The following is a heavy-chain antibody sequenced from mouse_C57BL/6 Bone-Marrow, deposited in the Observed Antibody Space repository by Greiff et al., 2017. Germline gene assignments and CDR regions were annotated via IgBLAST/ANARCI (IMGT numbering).Heavy chain of an antibody. CDR1: GYAFSSYW. Sequence: QVQLKQSGAELVKPGASVKISCKASGYAFSSYWMNWVKQRPGKGLEWIGQIYPGDGDTNYNGKFKGKATLTADKSSSTAYMQLSSLTSEDSAVYFGARRGYGGGGFAYWGQGTLVTVSA. CDR3: ARRGYGGGGFAY. D-gene: IGHD3-2*02. J-gene: IGHJ3*01. V-gene: IGHV1-80*01. CDR2: IYPGDGDT.